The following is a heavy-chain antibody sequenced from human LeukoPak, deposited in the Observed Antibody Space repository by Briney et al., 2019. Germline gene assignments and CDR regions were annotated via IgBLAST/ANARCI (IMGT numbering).Heavy chain of an antibody. CDR3: ARSLDSSYATGDDY. D-gene: IGHD3-16*01. CDR2: IYHSGST. V-gene: IGHV4-4*02. CDR1: GGSISSSNW. Sequence: SETLSLTCAVSGGSISSSNWRSWVRQPPGKGLEWIGEIYHSGSTNYNPSLKSRVTISVDKSKNQFSLKLSSVTAADTAVYYCARSLDSSYATGDDYWGQGTLVTVSS. J-gene: IGHJ4*02.